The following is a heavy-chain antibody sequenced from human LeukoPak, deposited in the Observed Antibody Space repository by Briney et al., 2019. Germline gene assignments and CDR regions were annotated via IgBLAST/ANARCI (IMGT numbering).Heavy chain of an antibody. CDR2: ISGSGGRT. D-gene: IGHD6-19*01. CDR3: AKPPYSSGWYGWGY. CDR1: GFTFSSYA. J-gene: IGHJ4*02. Sequence: GGSLRLSCAASGFTFSSYAMSWVRQAPGKGLEWVSAISGSGGRTYYADSVKGRFTISRDNSKNTLYLQMNSLRAEDTAVYYCAKPPYSSGWYGWGYWGQGTLVTVSS. V-gene: IGHV3-23*01.